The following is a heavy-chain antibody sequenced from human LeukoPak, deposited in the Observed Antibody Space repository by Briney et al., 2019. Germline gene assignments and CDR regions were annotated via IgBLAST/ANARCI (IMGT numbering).Heavy chain of an antibody. CDR2: IYASGST. D-gene: IGHD2-2*01. CDR3: AGDIVVVPAAPTNWFDR. J-gene: IGHJ5*02. V-gene: IGHV4-4*07. CDR1: GGSISSYN. Sequence: PSETLSLTCTVSGGSISSYNWSWIRQPARKGLEWIGRIYASGSTNYNPSLKTRVTISVDTSKSQFSLKLSSVTDADAGVYYCAGDIVVVPAAPTNWFDRWGQGTLVTVSS.